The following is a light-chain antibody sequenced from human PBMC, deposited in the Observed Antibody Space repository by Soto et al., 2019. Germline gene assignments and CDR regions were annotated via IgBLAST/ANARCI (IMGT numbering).Light chain of an antibody. CDR3: QQDYTFPYT. Sequence: EIVMTQSPATLSLSPGERATLSCRASQSVRSNFLSWYQQKPGQAPRLLIYGASTRATGIPDRISGSGSGTDFTLTISSLQPEDFAVYYCQQDYTFPYTFGQGTKLEIK. J-gene: IGKJ2*01. CDR2: GAS. V-gene: IGKV3D-7*01. CDR1: QSVRSNF.